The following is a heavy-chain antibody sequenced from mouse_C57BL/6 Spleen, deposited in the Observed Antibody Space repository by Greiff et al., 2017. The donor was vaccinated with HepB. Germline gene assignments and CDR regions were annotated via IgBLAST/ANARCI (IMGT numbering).Heavy chain of an antibody. V-gene: IGHV1-26*01. J-gene: IGHJ2*01. CDR3: AREYYGSSLDY. CDR1: GYTFTDYY. CDR2: INPNNGGT. Sequence: EVQLQQSGPELVKPGASVKISCKASGYTFTDYYMHWVKQSHGQSLEWIGDINPNNGGTSYNQKFKGKATLTVDKSSSTAYMELRSLTSEDSAVYYCAREYYGSSLDYMGQGTTLTVSS. D-gene: IGHD1-1*01.